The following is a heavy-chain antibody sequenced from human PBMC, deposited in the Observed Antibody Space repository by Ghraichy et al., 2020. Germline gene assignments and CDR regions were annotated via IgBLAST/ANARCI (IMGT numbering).Heavy chain of an antibody. D-gene: IGHD3-3*01. Sequence: GGSLRLSCAASGFTFSSYSMNWVRQAPGKGLEWVSYISSSSSTIYYADSVKGRFTISRDNAKNSLYLQMNSLRDEDTAVYYCAREPASPSYDFWSGYYSPFDYWGQGTLVTVSS. CDR1: GFTFSSYS. CDR2: ISSSSSTI. V-gene: IGHV3-48*02. J-gene: IGHJ4*02. CDR3: AREPASPSYDFWSGYYSPFDY.